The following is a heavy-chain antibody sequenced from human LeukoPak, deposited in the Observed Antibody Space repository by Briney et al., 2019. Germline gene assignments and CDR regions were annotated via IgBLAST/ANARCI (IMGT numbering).Heavy chain of an antibody. V-gene: IGHV3-66*01. CDR1: GFTVSSNY. Sequence: GGSLRLSCAASGFTVSSNYVSWVRQAPGKGLEWVSVIYSGGSTYYADSVKGRFTISRDNSKNTLYLQMNSLRAEDTAVYYCAREQYYFGSGSYSYFDYWGQGTLVTVSS. CDR2: IYSGGST. CDR3: AREQYYFGSGSYSYFDY. D-gene: IGHD3-10*01. J-gene: IGHJ4*02.